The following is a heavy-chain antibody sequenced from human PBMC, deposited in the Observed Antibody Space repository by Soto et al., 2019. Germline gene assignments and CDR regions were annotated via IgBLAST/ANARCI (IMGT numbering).Heavy chain of an antibody. V-gene: IGHV4-30-4*01. CDR1: GGSINSGDYY. CDR3: ARAKGLVTVTTSWFDP. Sequence: QVQLQESDPGLVKPSQTLSLTCTVSGGSINSGDYYWSWIRQPPGKGLEWIGYIYYSGSTYYNPSLKSRVSISAGTSKNQFSLKLSSVTAADTAVYYCARAKGLVTVTTSWFDPWGQGTLVTVSS. J-gene: IGHJ5*02. D-gene: IGHD4-17*01. CDR2: IYYSGST.